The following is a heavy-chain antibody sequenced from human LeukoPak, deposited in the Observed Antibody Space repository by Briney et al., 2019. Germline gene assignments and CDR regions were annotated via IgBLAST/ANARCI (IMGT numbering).Heavy chain of an antibody. CDR3: AKEHVLVVTGSGEI. CDR2: ISGSGGSP. V-gene: IGHV3-23*01. CDR1: GFTFSSYT. D-gene: IGHD2-21*02. J-gene: IGHJ4*02. Sequence: RPGGSLRLSCAASGFTFSSYTMSWVRQAPGKGLEWVSAISGSGGSPYYADSVKVRFTISRDNSKNTLYLQMNSLRAEDTAVYYCAKEHVLVVTGSGEIWGQGTLVTVSS.